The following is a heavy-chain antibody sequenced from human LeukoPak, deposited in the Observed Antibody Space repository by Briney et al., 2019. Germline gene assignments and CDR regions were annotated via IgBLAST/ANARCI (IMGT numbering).Heavy chain of an antibody. V-gene: IGHV3-21*01. CDR1: GFTFSSYT. Sequence: GGSLRLSCVASGFTFSSYTMNWVRQAPGKGLEWVSSISSSSSYIYYADSMKGRFTISRDNAKNSLYLQMNSLRAEDTAVYYCARDLGGSSWYPETKYFQHWGQGTLVTVSS. D-gene: IGHD6-13*01. J-gene: IGHJ1*01. CDR2: ISSSSSYI. CDR3: ARDLGGSSWYPETKYFQH.